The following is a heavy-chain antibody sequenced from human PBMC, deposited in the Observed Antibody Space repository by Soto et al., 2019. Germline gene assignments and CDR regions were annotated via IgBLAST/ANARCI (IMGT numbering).Heavy chain of an antibody. D-gene: IGHD3-10*01. CDR1: GYTFTSYG. CDR2: ISAYNGNT. CDR3: ARDSYYFRSPNYFDY. J-gene: IGHJ4*02. Sequence: ASVKVSCKASGYTFTSYGISWVRQAPGQGLEWMGWISAYNGNTNYAQKPQGRVTMTTDTSTSTAYMELRSLRSDDTAVYYCARDSYYFRSPNYFDYWGQGTLVTVSS. V-gene: IGHV1-18*01.